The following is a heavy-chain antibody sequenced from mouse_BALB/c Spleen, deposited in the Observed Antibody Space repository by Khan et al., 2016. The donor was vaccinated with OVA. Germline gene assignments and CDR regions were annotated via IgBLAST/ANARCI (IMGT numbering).Heavy chain of an antibody. CDR3: ASPPGYYGTIYFDY. CDR1: GFTFSNYA. Sequence: EVQLQESGGGLVKPGGSLKLSCAASGFTFSNYAMSWVRQSPEKRLEWVATISSGGSYTYYPDSVKGRFTISRDSAKNTLYLQMSSLRSEDTAMYYCASPPGYYGTIYFDYWGQGTTLTVSS. CDR2: ISSGGSYT. V-gene: IGHV5-9-3*01. J-gene: IGHJ2*01. D-gene: IGHD1-1*01.